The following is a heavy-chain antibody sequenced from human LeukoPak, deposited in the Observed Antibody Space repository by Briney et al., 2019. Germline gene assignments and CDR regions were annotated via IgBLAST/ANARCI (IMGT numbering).Heavy chain of an antibody. D-gene: IGHD5-12*01. CDR1: GFTFRNYG. Sequence: PGGSLRLSCAASGFTFRNYGMRWVRQAPGKGLEWVAVTSYDGSEKYYADSVKGRFTISRDNSKNTLYLQINSLRAEDTAVYYCGKANSGYDLSDYFDYWGQGTLVTVSS. CDR2: TSYDGSEK. V-gene: IGHV3-30*18. CDR3: GKANSGYDLSDYFDY. J-gene: IGHJ4*02.